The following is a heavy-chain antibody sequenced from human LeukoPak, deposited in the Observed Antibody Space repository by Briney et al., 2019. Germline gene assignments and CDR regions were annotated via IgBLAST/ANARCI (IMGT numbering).Heavy chain of an antibody. V-gene: IGHV1-69*13. Sequence: ASVTVSCKASGDTFSSYDISWVRQAPGQGLEWIGGITPIFGTPNYAQKFQGRVTITADESTRTAYMELRSLRSEDTAVYYCARDRGQPRYYYGMDVWGQGTTVTVSS. CDR3: ARDRGQPRYYYGMDV. CDR1: GDTFSSYD. D-gene: IGHD5-18*01. CDR2: ITPIFGTP. J-gene: IGHJ6*02.